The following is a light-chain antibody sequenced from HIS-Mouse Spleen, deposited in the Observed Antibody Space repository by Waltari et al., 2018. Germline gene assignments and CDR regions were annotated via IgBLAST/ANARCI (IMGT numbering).Light chain of an antibody. V-gene: IGLV3-10*01. CDR3: YSTDSSGNHRV. Sequence: SYELTQPPSVSVSPGQTARSTCPGDALPKKSAYWYQQKSGQAPVLVIYEDSKRPSGIPERFSGSSSGTMATLTISGAQVEDEADYYCYSTDSSGNHRVFGGGTKLTVL. CDR2: EDS. J-gene: IGLJ2*01. CDR1: ALPKKS.